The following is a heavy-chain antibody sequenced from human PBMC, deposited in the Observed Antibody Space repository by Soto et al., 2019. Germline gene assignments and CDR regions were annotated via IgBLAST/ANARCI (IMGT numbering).Heavy chain of an antibody. CDR2: IKQDGSEK. CDR3: ASGPLRSRSWTYYYYYGMDV. V-gene: IGHV3-7*03. J-gene: IGHJ6*02. CDR1: AFTFSRYW. D-gene: IGHD6-13*01. Sequence: PGGCMSLSWAASAFTFSRYWMSCVSQAPGEGLEWVAKIKQDGSEKYYVDTVKGRYTISRDNAKNSLYLKRNSLRAEDTAVYYCASGPLRSRSWTYYYYYGMDVWGQGTMVTVSS.